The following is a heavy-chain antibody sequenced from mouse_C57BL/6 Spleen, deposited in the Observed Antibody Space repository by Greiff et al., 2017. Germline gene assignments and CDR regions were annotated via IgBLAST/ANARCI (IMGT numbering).Heavy chain of an antibody. CDR1: GYTFTDYN. CDR3: ARAYYSNYGDFDY. Sequence: VQLQQSGPELVKPGASVKMSCKASGYTFTDYNMHWVKQSHGKSLEWIGYINPNNGGTSYNQKFKGKATLTVNKSSSTAYMELRSLTSEDSAVYYCARAYYSNYGDFDYWGQGTTLTVSS. V-gene: IGHV1-22*01. D-gene: IGHD2-5*01. J-gene: IGHJ2*01. CDR2: INPNNGGT.